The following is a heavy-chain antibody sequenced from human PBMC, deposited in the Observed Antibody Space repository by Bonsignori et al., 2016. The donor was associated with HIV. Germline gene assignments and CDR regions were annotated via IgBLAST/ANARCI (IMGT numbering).Heavy chain of an antibody. CDR3: ARAGYSDFFSGYFDTYYYYYMDV. V-gene: IGHV3-7*01. D-gene: IGHD3-3*01. CDR2: IKQDVGED. J-gene: IGHJ6*03. Sequence: VRQAPGKGLEWVANIKQDVGEDHYVGSVKGRFTISRDNARNSLYLQMNSLRVEDTAVYYCARAGYSDFFSGYFDTYYYYYMDVWGKGTTVTVSS.